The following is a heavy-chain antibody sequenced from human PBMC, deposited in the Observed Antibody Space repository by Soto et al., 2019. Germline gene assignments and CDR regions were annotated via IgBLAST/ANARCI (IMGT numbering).Heavy chain of an antibody. D-gene: IGHD3-3*01. CDR2: IYYSGST. Sequence: PSETLSLTCTVSGGSVSSGSYYWSWIRQPPGKGLEWIGYIYYSGSTNYNPSLKSRVTISVDTSKNQFSLKLSSVTAADTAVYYCARDGGYDFWSGSPCGMDVWGQGTTVTVSS. V-gene: IGHV4-61*01. J-gene: IGHJ6*02. CDR1: GGSVSSGSYY. CDR3: ARDGGYDFWSGSPCGMDV.